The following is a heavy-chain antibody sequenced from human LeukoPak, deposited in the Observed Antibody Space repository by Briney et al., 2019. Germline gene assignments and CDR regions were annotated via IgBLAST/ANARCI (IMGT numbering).Heavy chain of an antibody. J-gene: IGHJ6*02. Sequence: SETLSLTCAVYGGSFSGYYWSWIRQHPGKGLEWIGYIYYSGSTYYNPSLKSRVTISVDTSKNQFSLKLSSVTAADTAVYYCARDVLLWFGASYYYYGMDVWGQGTTVTVSS. D-gene: IGHD3-10*01. CDR3: ARDVLLWFGASYYYYGMDV. CDR2: IYYSGST. V-gene: IGHV4-31*11. CDR1: GGSFSGYY.